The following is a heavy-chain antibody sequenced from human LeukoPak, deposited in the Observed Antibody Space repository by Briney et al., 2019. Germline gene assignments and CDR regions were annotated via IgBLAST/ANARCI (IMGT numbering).Heavy chain of an antibody. CDR3: ARHDDYGRAFDI. J-gene: IGHJ3*02. V-gene: IGHV4-59*08. CDR1: GGSISSYY. CDR2: IYYSGST. D-gene: IGHD4-17*01. Sequence: PSETLSLTCTVSGGSISSYYWSWIRQPPGKGLEWIGYIYYSGSTNYNPSLKSRVTISVDTSKNQFSLKLSSVTAADTAVYYCARHDDYGRAFDIWGQGTMVTVSS.